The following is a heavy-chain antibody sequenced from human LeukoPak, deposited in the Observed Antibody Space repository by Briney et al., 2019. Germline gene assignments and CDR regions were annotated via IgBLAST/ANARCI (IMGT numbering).Heavy chain of an antibody. CDR3: ARELITKADAFDI. V-gene: IGHV4-4*07. CDR1: GGSISNYY. D-gene: IGHD1-20*01. Sequence: SETLSLTCNVSGGSISNYYWNWIRQPAGKGLEWIGRFYTRGNTNYNPSLKSRVTMSVDTSKNQLSLKLTSVTAADTAVYYCARELITKADAFDIWGQGTMVTVSS. CDR2: FYTRGNT. J-gene: IGHJ3*02.